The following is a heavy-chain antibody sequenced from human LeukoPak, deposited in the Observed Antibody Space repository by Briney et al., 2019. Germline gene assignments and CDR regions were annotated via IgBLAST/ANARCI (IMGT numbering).Heavy chain of an antibody. CDR2: ISYDGSNK. Sequence: PGKSLRLSCAASEFTFSSYGMHWVRQAPGKGLEWVAVISYDGSNKYYADTVKGRFTISRDNSKNTLYLQMNSLRAEDTAVYYCAKDRLGALYYFDSSGYYRLDYWAREPWSPSPQ. D-gene: IGHD3-22*01. J-gene: IGHJ4*02. CDR1: EFTFSSYG. V-gene: IGHV3-30*18. CDR3: AKDRLGALYYFDSSGYYRLDY.